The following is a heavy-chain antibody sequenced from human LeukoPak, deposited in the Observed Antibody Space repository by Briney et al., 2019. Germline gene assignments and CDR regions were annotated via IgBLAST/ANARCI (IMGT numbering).Heavy chain of an antibody. V-gene: IGHV4-59*11. Sequence: SETLSLICTLSGGSISSHYRSWIRQPPGKELEWIGYIYNSGTSYNPSLKSRVSITVDTSRDQYSLELTSVTAADTAVYYCARGGGCSAGTCFSPYFDYWGQGDLVTVSS. J-gene: IGHJ4*02. CDR2: IYNSGT. D-gene: IGHD2-15*01. CDR1: GGSISSHY. CDR3: ARGGGCSAGTCFSPYFDY.